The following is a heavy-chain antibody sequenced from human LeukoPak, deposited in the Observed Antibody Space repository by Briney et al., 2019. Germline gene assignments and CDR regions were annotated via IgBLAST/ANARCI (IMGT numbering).Heavy chain of an antibody. J-gene: IGHJ4*02. Sequence: GRSLRLSCVGSGFTFRTFGMHWVRQAPGKGLGWVAFIQNDGNKKDYADSVKGRFITSRDDSKNTVFLQMDSLRAEDTAVYHCARDIWDRDYCYFDLWGQGTLVTVFS. CDR3: ARDIWDRDYCYFDL. D-gene: IGHD3-3*01. V-gene: IGHV3-33*01. CDR2: IQNDGNKK. CDR1: GFTFRTFG.